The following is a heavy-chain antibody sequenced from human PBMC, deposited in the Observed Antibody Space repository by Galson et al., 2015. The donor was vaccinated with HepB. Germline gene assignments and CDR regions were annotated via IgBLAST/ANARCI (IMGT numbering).Heavy chain of an antibody. CDR2: ISTGGGTT. CDR3: VRDRREYTYPDFDY. D-gene: IGHD3-10*01. V-gene: IGHV3-64D*06. CDR1: GFTFSDYA. Sequence: SLRLSCAASGFTFSDYAMHWIRQAPGEGLGYVSAISTGGGTTYYADSVKGRFTISRDNSKSTLSLQMSSLRAEDTAVYYCVRDRREYTYPDFDYWGQGTLVTVSS. J-gene: IGHJ4*02.